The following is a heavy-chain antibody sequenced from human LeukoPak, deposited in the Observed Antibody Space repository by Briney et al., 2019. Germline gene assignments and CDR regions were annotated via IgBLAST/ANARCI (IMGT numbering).Heavy chain of an antibody. CDR1: GGSISSYY. CDR2: IYYSGST. Sequence: PSETLSLTGTVSGGSISSYYWSWIRQPPGKGLEWIGYIYYSGSTNYNPSLKSRVTISVDTSKNQFSLKLSSVTAADTAVYYCAREAMMGHTTFDYWGQGTLVTVSS. J-gene: IGHJ4*02. V-gene: IGHV4-59*01. CDR3: AREAMMGHTTFDY. D-gene: IGHD3-22*01.